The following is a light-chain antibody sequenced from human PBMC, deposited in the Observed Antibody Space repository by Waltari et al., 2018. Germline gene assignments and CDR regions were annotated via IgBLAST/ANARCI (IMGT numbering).Light chain of an antibody. CDR2: DAS. Sequence: DIVLTQSPATRSLSPGERATLSCRASQSASSSYFAWYQQKPGQAPRLLIYDASNRATGIPARFSGSGSRTDFTLTISSLEPEDFAVYYCQQRSNWPPRYTFGQGTKLEIK. V-gene: IGKV3-11*01. CDR3: QQRSNWPPRYT. J-gene: IGKJ2*01. CDR1: QSASSSY.